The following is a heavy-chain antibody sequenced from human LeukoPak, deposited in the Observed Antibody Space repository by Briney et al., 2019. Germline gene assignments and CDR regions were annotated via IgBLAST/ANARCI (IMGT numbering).Heavy chain of an antibody. D-gene: IGHD6-6*01. Sequence: GGSLRLSCAASGFTFSSYGMHWVRQAPGKGLEWVAVIWYDGSEKYYADSVRGRFTISRDNSKNTVYLQMNSLGAEDTAVYYCTRDRTSRYFDYWGQGTLVTVSS. CDR3: TRDRTSRYFDY. J-gene: IGHJ4*02. CDR2: IWYDGSEK. V-gene: IGHV3-33*08. CDR1: GFTFSSYG.